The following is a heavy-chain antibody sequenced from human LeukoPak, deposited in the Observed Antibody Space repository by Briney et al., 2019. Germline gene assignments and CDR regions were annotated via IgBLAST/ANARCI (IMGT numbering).Heavy chain of an antibody. V-gene: IGHV3-30*03. D-gene: IGHD3-16*01. CDR3: VRGDSPRGGYFEY. CDR2: IYNGGNTK. J-gene: IGHJ4*02. CDR1: GFNFRGFG. Sequence: GGSPRVSSAASGFNFRGFGMHWVRQAPGKGPGWGAVIYNGGNTKYYGDSVKGRLTISRDNPKHTLYLQMDSLRPDDTAVYYCVRGDSPRGGYFEYWGQGILVTVSS.